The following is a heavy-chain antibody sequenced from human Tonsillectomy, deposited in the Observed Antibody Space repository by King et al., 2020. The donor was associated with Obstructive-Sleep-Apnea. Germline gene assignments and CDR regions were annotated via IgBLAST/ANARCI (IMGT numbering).Heavy chain of an antibody. CDR2: IYYNGST. D-gene: IGHD2-8*01. V-gene: IGHV4-39*07. CDR3: AGQGYLLFNGDNYYYGMDV. J-gene: IGHJ6*02. CDR1: GGSINTNSHY. Sequence: QMQLQESGPGLVKPSGTLSLICTVSGGSINTNSHYWGWIRQPAGKGLQWVGSIYYNGSTFYTPSLKSRVTLSLDTSKNQFSLNMISMTAADTAIYYCAGQGYLLFNGDNYYYGMDVWGPGTTVSVSS.